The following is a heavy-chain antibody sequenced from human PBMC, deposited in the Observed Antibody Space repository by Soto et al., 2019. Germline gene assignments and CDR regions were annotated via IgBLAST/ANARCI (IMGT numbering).Heavy chain of an antibody. J-gene: IGHJ6*03. CDR3: AKDYAGYYYYIDV. V-gene: IGHV3-9*01. Sequence: EVQLVESGGGLVQPGRSLRLSCGASGFTFDDFAMHWVRQAPGKGLEWVSGINWNSGDINYADSVKGRFTISRDNAKNSLYLQMNSLRAEDTALYYCAKDYAGYYYYIDVWGKGTTVTVSS. CDR2: INWNSGDI. CDR1: GFTFDDFA.